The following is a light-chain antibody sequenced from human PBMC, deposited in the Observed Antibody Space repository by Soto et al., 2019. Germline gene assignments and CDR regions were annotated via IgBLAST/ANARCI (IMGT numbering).Light chain of an antibody. CDR1: SSDVGAYKY. CDR3: NSYAGDIIRFV. V-gene: IGLV2-14*01. CDR2: EVS. Sequence: QSVLTQPASVSGSLGQSVTISCTGTSSDVGAYKYVSWYQQHPGKAPKLMIYEVSNRPSGVSNRFSGSKSGNTASLTISGLQADDEADYYCNSYAGDIIRFVFGTGTKVTVL. J-gene: IGLJ1*01.